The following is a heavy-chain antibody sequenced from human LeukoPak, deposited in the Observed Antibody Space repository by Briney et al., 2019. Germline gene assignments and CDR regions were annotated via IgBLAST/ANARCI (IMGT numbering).Heavy chain of an antibody. CDR3: ARGRGITMALQGSYWYFDL. V-gene: IGHV1-2*02. Sequence: ASVKVSCKASGYTFTGYYMHWVRQAPGQGLEWMGWINPNSGGTNYAQKFQGRVTMTRNTSISTAYMELSSLRSEDTAVYYCARGRGITMALQGSYWYFDLWGRGTLVTVSS. CDR2: INPNSGGT. J-gene: IGHJ2*01. D-gene: IGHD3-10*01. CDR1: GYTFTGYY.